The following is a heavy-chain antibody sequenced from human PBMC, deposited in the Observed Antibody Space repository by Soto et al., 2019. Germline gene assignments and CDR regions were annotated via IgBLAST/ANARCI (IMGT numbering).Heavy chain of an antibody. D-gene: IGHD3-3*01. V-gene: IGHV1-3*01. CDR2: INAGNGNT. J-gene: IGHJ5*02. CDR1: GYTFTSYA. Sequence: EASVKVSCKASGYTFTSYAMHWVRQAPGQRLEWMGWINAGNGNTKYSQKFQGRVTITRDTSASTAYMELSSLRSEDTAVYYCARGRYDFWSGFDPWGQGTQVTVSS. CDR3: ARGRYDFWSGFDP.